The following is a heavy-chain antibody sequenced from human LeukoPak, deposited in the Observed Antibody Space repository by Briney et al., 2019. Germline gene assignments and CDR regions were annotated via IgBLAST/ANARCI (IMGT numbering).Heavy chain of an antibody. CDR1: TPSFSVGYCN. CDR2: INYSGSTSGST. Sequence: SETLSLTCTVYTPSFSVGYCNWVRLRQPPGKGLEWIRRINYSGSTSGSTYYNPSLKSRTTISVNTSKNQYSLKLSSMAAAEYAVCYCASPLFDFWGQGTLVTVSS. J-gene: IGHJ4*02. CDR3: ASPLFDF. V-gene: IGHV4-39*01.